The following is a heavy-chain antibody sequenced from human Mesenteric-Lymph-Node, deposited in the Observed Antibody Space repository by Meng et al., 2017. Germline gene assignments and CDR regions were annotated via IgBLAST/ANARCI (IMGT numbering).Heavy chain of an antibody. Sequence: SVKVSCKASGGTFSSYAISWVRQAPGQGLEWMGGIIPIFGTANYAQKFQGRVTITTDESTSTAYTELSSLRSEDTAVYYCAIDGYNFSYDAFDIWGQGTMVTVSS. CDR2: IIPIFGTA. CDR1: GGTFSSYA. CDR3: AIDGYNFSYDAFDI. D-gene: IGHD5-24*01. J-gene: IGHJ3*02. V-gene: IGHV1-69*05.